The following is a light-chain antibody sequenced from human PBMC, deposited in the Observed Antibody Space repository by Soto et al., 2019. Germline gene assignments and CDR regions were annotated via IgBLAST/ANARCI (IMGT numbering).Light chain of an antibody. CDR1: NSDVGSYNL. V-gene: IGLV2-23*01. CDR2: EGS. Sequence: QSVLTQPASVSGSPGQSITISCTGTNSDVGSYNLVSWYQQHPGKALKLMIYEGSKRPSGVSNRFSGSKSGNTASLTISGLQAEDEADYYCCSYAGSSTSWVFGGGTQLTVL. J-gene: IGLJ2*01. CDR3: CSYAGSSTSWV.